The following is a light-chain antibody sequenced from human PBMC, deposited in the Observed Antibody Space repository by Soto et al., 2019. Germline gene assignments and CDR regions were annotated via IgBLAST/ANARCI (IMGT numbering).Light chain of an antibody. CDR1: SSDVGGHNY. J-gene: IGLJ1*01. CDR3: CSYAGSYTYV. V-gene: IGLV2-11*01. CDR2: SVS. Sequence: QSVLTQPRSVSGSPGQSVTISCTGTSSDVGGHNYVSWYQQHPGKAPKLMISSVSKRPSGVPDRFSGSKSGNTASLTISGLQAEDEADYYCCSYAGSYTYVFATGTKVIVL.